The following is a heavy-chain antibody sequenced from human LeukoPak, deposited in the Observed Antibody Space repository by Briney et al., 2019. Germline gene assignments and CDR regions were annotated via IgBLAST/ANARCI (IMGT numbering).Heavy chain of an antibody. CDR3: AKEGTVAGTGYFAY. CDR1: GSTFSKYA. Sequence: GSLRVSCAASGSTFSKYAMSWVRQAPGKGLEWVSAITGTGVTTYYAASVKGRFAISRDNSKNTLYLQMNSLRAEDTAVYYCAKEGTVAGTGYFAYWGQGALVTVSS. D-gene: IGHD6-19*01. J-gene: IGHJ4*02. V-gene: IGHV3-23*01. CDR2: ITGTGVTT.